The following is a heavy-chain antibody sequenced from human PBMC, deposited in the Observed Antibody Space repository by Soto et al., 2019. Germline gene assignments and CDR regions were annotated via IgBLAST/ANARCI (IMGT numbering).Heavy chain of an antibody. D-gene: IGHD5-18*01. J-gene: IGHJ4*02. V-gene: IGHV1-69*01. CDR1: GGTFGNHA. Sequence: QVQLVQSGAEVKKPGSSVRVSCKASGGTFGNHAISWVRQAPGQGLEWLGGIIPVLGVGDNAQNFQGRVTITADASTSTAYLELSRLRSEDTALYYCAREAGYTYGYVFDYWGQGTLVTVSS. CDR3: AREAGYTYGYVFDY. CDR2: IIPVLGVG.